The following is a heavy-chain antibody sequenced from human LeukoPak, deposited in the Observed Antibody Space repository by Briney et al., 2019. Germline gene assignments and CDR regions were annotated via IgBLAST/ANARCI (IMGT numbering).Heavy chain of an antibody. J-gene: IGHJ6*02. Sequence: GGSLRLSCAASGFTFSSYSMNWVRQAPGKGLEWVSHITASGTAMFYADSVKGRFTISRDNAKKSLYLQMNCLRDEDTAVYYCARDRWGYGMDVWGQGTRVIVSS. CDR1: GFTFSSYS. CDR2: ITASGTAM. D-gene: IGHD3-16*01. CDR3: ARDRWGYGMDV. V-gene: IGHV3-48*02.